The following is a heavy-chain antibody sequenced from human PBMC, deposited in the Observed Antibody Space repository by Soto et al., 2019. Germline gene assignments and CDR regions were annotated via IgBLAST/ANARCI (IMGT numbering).Heavy chain of an antibody. D-gene: IGHD2-2*01. CDR1: GGSISSVRYY. V-gene: IGHV4-39*01. CDR3: ARLHCNSPNCVPLDP. CDR2: IYYSGSA. Sequence: SGTLSLTCTVSGGSISSVRYYWGWIRQPPGKGLEWIGSIYYSGSAYYSPSLKSRVTMSVDTSKNQLSLKLSSVTAADTAVYYCARLHCNSPNCVPLDPWGQGTLVTVS. J-gene: IGHJ5*02.